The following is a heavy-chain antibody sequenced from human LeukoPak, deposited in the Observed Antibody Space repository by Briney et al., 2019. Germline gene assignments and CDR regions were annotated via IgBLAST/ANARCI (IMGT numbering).Heavy chain of an antibody. CDR1: GFKLIGYS. V-gene: IGHV3-7*01. J-gene: IGHJ4*02. CDR2: IKQDGSEK. CDR3: ARAGGDYEAY. Sequence: GGSLRLSCAASGFKLIGYSMNWVRQAPGKGLEWVANIKQDGSEKYYVDSVKGRFTISRDNAKNSLYLQMNSLRAEDTAVYYCARAGGDYEAYWGQGTLVTVSS. D-gene: IGHD2-21*02.